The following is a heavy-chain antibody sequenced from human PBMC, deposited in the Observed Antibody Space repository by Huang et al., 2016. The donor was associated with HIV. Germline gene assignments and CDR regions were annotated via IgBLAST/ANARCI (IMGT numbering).Heavy chain of an antibody. J-gene: IGHJ5*02. CDR1: GDSVSSHY. CDR2: VYDSWTT. V-gene: IGHV4-59*02. D-gene: IGHD6-19*01. CDR3: VRDQGRLAVGGIDNWFDP. Sequence: QVRLQESGPGLVKPSETLSLSCTVSGDSVSSHYWGWIRHPPGKGLEWIGTVYDSWTTNYNPLLKGRITISVDTSKNGFSLNITSGSAADTAMYFCVRDQGRLAVGGIDNWFDPWGQGALVTVSS.